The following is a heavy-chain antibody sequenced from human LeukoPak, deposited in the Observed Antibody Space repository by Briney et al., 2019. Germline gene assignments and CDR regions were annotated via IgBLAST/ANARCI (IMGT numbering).Heavy chain of an antibody. Sequence: GGSLRLSCAASGFTFSSYAMSWVRQAPGKGLEWVSAISGSGGSTYYADSVKGRFTISRDNSKNTLYLQMNSLRAEDTAVYYCAKDLRYCTNGVCYPEYFQHWGQGTLVTVSS. CDR3: AKDLRYCTNGVCYPEYFQH. CDR1: GFTFSSYA. V-gene: IGHV3-23*01. CDR2: ISGSGGST. J-gene: IGHJ1*01. D-gene: IGHD2-8*01.